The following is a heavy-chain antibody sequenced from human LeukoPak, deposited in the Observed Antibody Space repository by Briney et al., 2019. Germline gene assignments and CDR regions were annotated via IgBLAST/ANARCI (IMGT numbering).Heavy chain of an antibody. CDR1: GFTFNKYW. D-gene: IGHD6-19*01. V-gene: IGHV3-74*01. CDR3: ATKQWLAPPPDS. J-gene: IGHJ4*02. Sequence: GGSLTLFCAASGFTFNKYWMLCARHAPGRGLESVSRINTDETVTTYADSVKGRFTVSRDHADNTMLLQMNSVRDQGTAVYYCATKQWLAPPPDSRGQGTPVTVSS. CDR2: INTDETVT.